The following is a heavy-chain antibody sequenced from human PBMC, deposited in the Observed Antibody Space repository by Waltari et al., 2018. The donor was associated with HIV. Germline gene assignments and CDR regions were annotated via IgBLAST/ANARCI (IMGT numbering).Heavy chain of an antibody. CDR1: GYTCTNYA. CDR2: INTNTGNP. D-gene: IGHD2-8*01. V-gene: IGHV7-4-1*02. CDR3: ARISMTLGRGMGV. J-gene: IGHJ6*02. Sequence: QLQLVQSGSELKRPGASGKVSCKASGYTCTNYAMNGVRQAPGQGLEWMGWINTNTGNPTYAQGFTGRFVFSLDTSVSTAYLQISSLKAEDTAVYYCARISMTLGRGMGVWGQGTTVTVSS.